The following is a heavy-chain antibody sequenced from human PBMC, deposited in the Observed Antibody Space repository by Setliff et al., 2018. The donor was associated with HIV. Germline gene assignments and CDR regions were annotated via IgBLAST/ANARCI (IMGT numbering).Heavy chain of an antibody. CDR3: ARGEGSIAVAGIDERYAFDV. D-gene: IGHD6-19*01. CDR2: IIPIFGTA. Sequence: SVKVSCKASGGTFSSYAISWVRQAPGQGPEWMGGIIPIFGTANYAQKFQGRVTITTDESTSTAYMELSSLRSEDTAVYYCARGEGSIAVAGIDERYAFDVWGQGTMVTVSS. J-gene: IGHJ3*01. CDR1: GGTFSSYA. V-gene: IGHV1-69*05.